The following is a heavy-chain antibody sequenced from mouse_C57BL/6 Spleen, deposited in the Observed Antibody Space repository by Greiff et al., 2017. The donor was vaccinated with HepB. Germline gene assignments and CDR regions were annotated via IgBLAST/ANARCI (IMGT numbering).Heavy chain of an antibody. Sequence: KQSCKASGYTFTRYWMHWVKQRPGRGLEWIGRIDPNSGGTKYNEKFKSKATLTVDKPSSTAYMQLSSLTSEDSAVYYCAREGVTMVTSWFAYWGQGTLVTVSA. CDR3: AREGVTMVTSWFAY. V-gene: IGHV1-72*01. CDR2: IDPNSGGT. CDR1: GYTFTRYW. D-gene: IGHD2-2*01. J-gene: IGHJ3*01.